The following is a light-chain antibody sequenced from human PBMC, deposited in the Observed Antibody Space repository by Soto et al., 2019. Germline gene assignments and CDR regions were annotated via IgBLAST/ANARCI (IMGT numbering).Light chain of an antibody. CDR1: SSDVGGYNY. V-gene: IGLV2-14*01. CDR3: QSYTSSRAYV. J-gene: IGLJ1*01. CDR2: EVS. Sequence: QSALTQPASVSGSPGQSISISCAGTSSDVGGYNYVSWYQQHSGKAPKLIIHEVSNRPSGVSNRFSGSKSGNTASLTISGIQAEDEADYYCQSYTSSRAYVFARGTKATVL.